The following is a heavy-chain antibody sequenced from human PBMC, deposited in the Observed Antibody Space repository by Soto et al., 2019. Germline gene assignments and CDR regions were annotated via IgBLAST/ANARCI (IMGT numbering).Heavy chain of an antibody. CDR2: ISTNTWNT. J-gene: IGHJ4*02. CDR3: ARDERDSCIGGDCIDFDA. CDR1: GYRFTNYG. V-gene: IGHV1-18*04. D-gene: IGHD2-21*02. Sequence: QVQLVPSGGEVKKPGASVKVSCKSSGYRFTNYGISWVRQTPGQGLEWLGWISTNTWNTNSEPRLQGRLTMTTDTSTSTAYMELRNLTSDDTAGYYFARDERDSCIGGDCIDFDAWGQGTLVTVSS.